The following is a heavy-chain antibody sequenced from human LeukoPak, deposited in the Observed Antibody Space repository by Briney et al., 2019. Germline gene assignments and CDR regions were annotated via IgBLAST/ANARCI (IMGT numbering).Heavy chain of an antibody. CDR3: ARTIYSSRYYYYYMDV. CDR2: IYPGDSDT. V-gene: IGHV5-51*01. Sequence: GESLKISCKGSGSSFTSYWIGWVRQMPGKGLEWMGIIYPGDSDTRYSPSFQGQVTISADKSISTAYLQWSSLKASDTAMYYCARTIYSSRYYYYYMDVWGKGTTVTVSS. D-gene: IGHD6-13*01. J-gene: IGHJ6*03. CDR1: GSSFTSYW.